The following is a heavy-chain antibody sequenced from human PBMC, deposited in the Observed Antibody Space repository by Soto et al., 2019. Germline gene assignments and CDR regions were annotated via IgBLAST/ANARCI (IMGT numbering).Heavy chain of an antibody. CDR1: GGTFSSYA. D-gene: IGHD3-3*01. CDR3: ARGRAYYDFWSGYDYGMDV. Sequence: QVQLVQSGAGVKKPGSSVKVSCTASGGTFSSYAISCVRQAPGQGLEWMGGIIPIFGTANYAKKFQGRVTITADASTSTAYMELSSLRSEDTAVYYCARGRAYYDFWSGYDYGMDVWGQGTTVTVSS. V-gene: IGHV1-69*01. J-gene: IGHJ6*02. CDR2: IIPIFGTA.